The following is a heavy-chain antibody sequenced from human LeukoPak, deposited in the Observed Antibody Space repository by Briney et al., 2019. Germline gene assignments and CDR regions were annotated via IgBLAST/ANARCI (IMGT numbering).Heavy chain of an antibody. J-gene: IGHJ4*02. CDR1: GFTFSSYA. V-gene: IGHV3-23*01. D-gene: IGHD3-22*01. CDR3: AKQQTMIVVVITYDY. CDR2: ISGSGGST. Sequence: GGSLRLSCAASGFTFSSYAMSWVRQAPGKGLEWVSAISGSGGSTYYADSVKGRFTISGDNSKNTLYLQMNSLRAEDTAVYYCAKQQTMIVVVITYDYWGQGTLVTVSS.